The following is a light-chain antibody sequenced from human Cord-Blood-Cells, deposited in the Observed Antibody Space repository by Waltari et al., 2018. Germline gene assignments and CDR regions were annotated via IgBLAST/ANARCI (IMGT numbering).Light chain of an antibody. CDR3: CSYAGSSTFYVV. CDR2: EVS. CDR1: SSDVGSYNL. J-gene: IGLJ2*01. V-gene: IGLV2-23*02. Sequence: QSALTQPASVSGSPGQSITISCTGTSSDVGSYNLVSWYQQHPGKAPKLMIYEVSKLPSGVSNRFSGSKSGNTASLTISGLQAEDEADYYCCSYAGSSTFYVVFGGGTKLTVL.